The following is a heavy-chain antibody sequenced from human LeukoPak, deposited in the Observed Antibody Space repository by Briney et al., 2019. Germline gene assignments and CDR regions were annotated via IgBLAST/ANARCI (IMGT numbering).Heavy chain of an antibody. CDR3: AREEYFQDSNGYSYYFHS. Sequence: MAWETLSLTCTVSDGSIGWDYWSWIRQYAGKGLEWIGRIYKSGSTNYNPSFRSRVTMSVDTSKNQFSLSVTSVTAADTAVYYCAREEYFQDSNGYSYYFHSWGQGSLITVSS. V-gene: IGHV4-4*07. CDR2: IYKSGST. D-gene: IGHD3-22*01. CDR1: DGSIGWDY. J-gene: IGHJ4*02.